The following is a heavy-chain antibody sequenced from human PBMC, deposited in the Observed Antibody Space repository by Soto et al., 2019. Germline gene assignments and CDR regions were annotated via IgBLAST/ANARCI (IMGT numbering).Heavy chain of an antibody. J-gene: IGHJ2*01. CDR2: INAGNGNT. V-gene: IGHV1-3*05. Sequence: QVQLVQSGAEEKKPGASVKVSCKASGYTFTSYAMHWVRQAPVQRLEWMGWINAGNGNTKYSQKFQGRVTITRDTSARTGYMELSSLRSEDTAVYYCARAPSWWDIDLWGRGTLVTVSS. CDR3: ARAPSWWDIDL. CDR1: GYTFTSYA.